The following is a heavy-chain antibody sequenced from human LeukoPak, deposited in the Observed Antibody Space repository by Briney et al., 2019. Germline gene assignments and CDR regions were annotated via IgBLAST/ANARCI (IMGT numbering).Heavy chain of an antibody. CDR3: ASPGVAAAGTIRRAFGI. CDR2: ISNTGGGT. J-gene: IGHJ3*02. V-gene: IGHV3-23*01. Sequence: GGSLRLSCAASGFTFSSYAMNWVRQSPGKGLEWVSGISNTGGGTYYADSVKGRFTISRDNSKNTLDLQMNSLRAEDTAIYYCASPGVAAAGTIRRAFGIWGQGTMVTVSS. D-gene: IGHD6-13*01. CDR1: GFTFSSYA.